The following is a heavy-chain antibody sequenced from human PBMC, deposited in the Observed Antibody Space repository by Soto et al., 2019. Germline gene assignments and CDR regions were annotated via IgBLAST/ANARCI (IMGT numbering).Heavy chain of an antibody. J-gene: IGHJ4*02. V-gene: IGHV4-59*08. Sequence: SETLSLTCTVSGGSISSYYWSWIRQPPGKGLEWIGYIYYSGSTNYNPSLKSRVTISVDTSKNQLSLKLSSVTAADTAVYYCARRYGYYFDYWCPGPLVTVSS. CDR1: GGSISSYY. CDR3: ARRYGYYFDY. D-gene: IGHD4-17*01. CDR2: IYYSGST.